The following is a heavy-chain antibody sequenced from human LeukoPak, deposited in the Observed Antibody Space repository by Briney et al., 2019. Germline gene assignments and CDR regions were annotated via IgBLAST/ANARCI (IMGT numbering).Heavy chain of an antibody. J-gene: IGHJ4*02. D-gene: IGHD3-22*01. CDR2: VNHSGST. V-gene: IGHV4-34*01. CDR3: ARGPPLAYYGTGGYYFFDY. CDR1: GGSFGGYF. Sequence: PSETLSLTRSAYGGSFGGYFWSWIRQPPGEGLEWIGEVNHSGSTNYNPSLKSRVTISVDTSRTQFSLNLRSVTAADTAVYYCARGPPLAYYGTGGYYFFDYWGQGTLVTVSS.